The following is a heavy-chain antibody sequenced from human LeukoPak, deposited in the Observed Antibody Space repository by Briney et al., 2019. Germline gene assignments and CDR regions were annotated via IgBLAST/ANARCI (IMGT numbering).Heavy chain of an antibody. Sequence: GESLKISCKGSGYSFTTYWIGWVRQMPGKGLEWMGIIYPGDSDSRYSPSFQGQVTISADESISTAYLQWSSLKAPDTAMYYCARLSGRATIDYWGQGTLVTVSS. D-gene: IGHD3-10*01. J-gene: IGHJ4*02. V-gene: IGHV5-51*01. CDR2: IYPGDSDS. CDR3: ARLSGRATIDY. CDR1: GYSFTTYW.